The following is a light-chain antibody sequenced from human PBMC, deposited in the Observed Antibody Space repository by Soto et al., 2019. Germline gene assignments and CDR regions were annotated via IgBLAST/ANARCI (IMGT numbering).Light chain of an antibody. V-gene: IGKV1-39*01. CDR2: SAS. CDR3: QQSYSSPRT. Sequence: DIQMTQSPSSLSASVRDRVTISCRASQTIYRYLNWYQQKAGQAPKLMVCSASTTQSGVPSRFSGSGSGTEFTFTISSLQPEDFATYYCQQSYSSPRTFGQGTRVEI. CDR1: QTIYRY. J-gene: IGKJ1*01.